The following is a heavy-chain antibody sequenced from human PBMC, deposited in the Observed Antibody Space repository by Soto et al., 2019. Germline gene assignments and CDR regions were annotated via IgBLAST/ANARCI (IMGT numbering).Heavy chain of an antibody. CDR1: GFTFSDYY. CDR3: ARDEVYDSLLFQH. D-gene: IGHD3-22*01. V-gene: IGHV3-11*01. J-gene: IGHJ1*01. CDR2: ISSSGSTI. Sequence: PGGSLRLSCAASGFTFSDYYMSWIRQSPGKGLEWVSYISSSGSTIYYADSVKGRFTISRDNAKNSLYLQMNSLRAGDTAVYYCARDEVYDSLLFQHWGQGTLVTVS.